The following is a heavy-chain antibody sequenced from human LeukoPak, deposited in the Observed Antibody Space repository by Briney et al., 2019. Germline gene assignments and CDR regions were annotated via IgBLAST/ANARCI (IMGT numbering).Heavy chain of an antibody. CDR2: IKPDGGDK. CDR3: ATISVEVCFDY. CDR1: GFTFSNYW. Sequence: GGSLRLSCAASGFTFSNYWMSWVRQDPGKGLEWVANIKPDGGDKYYVDSVKGRFTISRDNAKNSLYLQMNSLRAEDTAVYYCATISVEVCFDYWGQGTLVTVSS. D-gene: IGHD2-21*01. J-gene: IGHJ4*02. V-gene: IGHV3-7*03.